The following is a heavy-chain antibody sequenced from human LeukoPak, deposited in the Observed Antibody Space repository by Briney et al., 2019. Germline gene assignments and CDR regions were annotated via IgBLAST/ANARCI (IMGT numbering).Heavy chain of an antibody. CDR2: ISSSSSYI. J-gene: IGHJ4*02. CDR3: ARSQSSGRDGYNLRY. D-gene: IGHD5-12*01. CDR1: GFTFSSYS. Sequence: GGSLRLSCAASGFTFSSYSMNWVRQAPGKGLEWVSSISSSSSYIYYADSVKGRFTISRDNAKNSLYLQMNSLRAEDTAVYYCARSQSSGRDGYNLRYWGQGTLVTVSS. V-gene: IGHV3-21*01.